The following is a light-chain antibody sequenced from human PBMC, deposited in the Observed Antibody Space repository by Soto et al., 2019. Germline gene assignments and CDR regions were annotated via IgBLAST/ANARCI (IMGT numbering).Light chain of an antibody. V-gene: IGKV1-39*01. CDR3: QQSYSGPPT. Sequence: DIQLTQSPSSLSASLGDRDTITCRASQTPSIYLNWYQQKPGKAPNLLIYASSNLQSGVPSRFSGRGSGTDFTLTISSLQPEDSATYYCQQSYSGPPTFGQGTKVEI. CDR1: QTPSIY. CDR2: ASS. J-gene: IGKJ1*01.